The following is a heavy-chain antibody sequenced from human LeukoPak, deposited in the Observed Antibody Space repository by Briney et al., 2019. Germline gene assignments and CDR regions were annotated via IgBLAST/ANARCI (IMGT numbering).Heavy chain of an antibody. CDR1: GYTFTSYG. J-gene: IGHJ4*02. CDR2: ISAYNGNT. D-gene: IGHD3-22*01. Sequence: GASVKVSCKASGYTFTSYGISWVRQAPGQGLEWMGWISAYNGNTNYAQKLQGRVTMTTDTSTSTAYMELRSLRSDDTAVYYCARAGGYDSSGYYYGWEYYFDYWGQGTLVTVSS. V-gene: IGHV1-18*01. CDR3: ARAGGYDSSGYYYGWEYYFDY.